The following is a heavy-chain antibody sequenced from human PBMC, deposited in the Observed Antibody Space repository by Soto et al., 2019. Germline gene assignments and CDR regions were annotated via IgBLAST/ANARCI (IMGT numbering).Heavy chain of an antibody. D-gene: IGHD4-17*01. Sequence: GGSLRLSCAASGFTFSSYAMSWVRQAPGKGLEWVSAISGSGGSTYYADSVKGRFTISRDNSKNTLYLQMNSLRAEDTAVYYCAKDWTDDYGDPIDAFDIWGQGTMVTVS. V-gene: IGHV3-23*01. J-gene: IGHJ3*02. CDR2: ISGSGGST. CDR1: GFTFSSYA. CDR3: AKDWTDDYGDPIDAFDI.